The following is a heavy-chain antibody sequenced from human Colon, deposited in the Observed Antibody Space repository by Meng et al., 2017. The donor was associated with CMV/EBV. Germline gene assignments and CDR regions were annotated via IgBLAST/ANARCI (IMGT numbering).Heavy chain of an antibody. J-gene: IGHJ6*02. V-gene: IGHV3-21*01. CDR1: GFSFSDYT. CDR2: ISSDSKYI. D-gene: IGHD2-2*01. CDR3: VRLGYCSSPSCQKSYFYGLDV. Sequence: GESLKISCEASGFSFSDYTMNWVRQAPGKGLEWVSFISSDSKYIYYSDSVKGRFTISRDNSERSLYLHMNSVRADDTAMYYCVRLGYCSSPSCQKSYFYGLDVWSQGTTVTVSS.